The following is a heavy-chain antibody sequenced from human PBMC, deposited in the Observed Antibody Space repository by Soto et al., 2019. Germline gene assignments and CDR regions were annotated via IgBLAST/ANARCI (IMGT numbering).Heavy chain of an antibody. J-gene: IGHJ6*03. D-gene: IGHD3-3*01. Sequence: SETLSLTCTVSGGSISSYYWSWLRQPPGKGLEWIGYIYYSGSTNYNPSLKSRVTISVDTSKNQFSLKLSSVTAADTAVYYCARDAQNGRGVLEWFQFGTNYYYMDVWGKGTTVTVSS. CDR2: IYYSGST. CDR1: GGSISSYY. CDR3: ARDAQNGRGVLEWFQFGTNYYYMDV. V-gene: IGHV4-59*01.